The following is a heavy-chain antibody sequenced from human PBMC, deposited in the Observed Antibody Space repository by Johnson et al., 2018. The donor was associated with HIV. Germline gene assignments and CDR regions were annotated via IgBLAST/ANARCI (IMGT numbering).Heavy chain of an antibody. V-gene: IGHV3-7*01. CDR1: GFNFSSYA. CDR3: AREGPSERAGFDI. Sequence: VQPVESGGRVVQPGRSLRLSRAASGFNFSSYAMHWVRQAPGKGLEWVANINQDGSEKYDLDSEKGRFTISRDNAENSLYLQMNSLRADDTAVYYCAREGPSERAGFDIWGQGTMVTVSS. J-gene: IGHJ3*02. CDR2: INQDGSEK.